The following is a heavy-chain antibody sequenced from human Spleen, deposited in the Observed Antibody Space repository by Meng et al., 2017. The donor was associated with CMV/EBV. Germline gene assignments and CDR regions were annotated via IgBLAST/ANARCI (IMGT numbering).Heavy chain of an antibody. CDR3: ARDRAVVANNWFDP. V-gene: IGHV1-18*01. D-gene: IGHD2-15*01. CDR1: SYPFTSYG. J-gene: IGHJ5*02. Sequence: ASSYPFTSYGISWVRQAPGQGLEWMGWISAYNGNTNHAQKLQGRVTMTTDTSTSTAYMELRSLRSDDTAVYYCARDRAVVANNWFDPWGQGTLVTVSS. CDR2: ISAYNGNT.